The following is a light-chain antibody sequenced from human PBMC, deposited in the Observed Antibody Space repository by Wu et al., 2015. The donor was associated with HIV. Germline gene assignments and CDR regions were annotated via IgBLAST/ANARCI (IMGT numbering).Light chain of an antibody. CDR2: ATS. V-gene: IGKV1-8*01. CDR3: QQYYSYPHT. CDR1: QNISSY. Sequence: AIQMTQSPSSLSASTGDRVTITCRASQNISSYLAWYQHEPGKAPELLIYATSTLQTGVPSRFSGSGSGTGFTLTISCLQSEDFATYYCQQYYSYPHTFGQGTKLEIK. J-gene: IGKJ2*01.